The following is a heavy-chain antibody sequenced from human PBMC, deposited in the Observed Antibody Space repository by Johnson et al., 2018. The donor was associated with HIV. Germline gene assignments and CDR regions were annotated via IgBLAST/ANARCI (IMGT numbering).Heavy chain of an antibody. J-gene: IGHJ3*02. CDR3: ARDPVWGDPDAFDI. D-gene: IGHD3-16*01. Sequence: QMQLVESGGGVVQPGRSLRLSCAASGFTFSSYAMHWVRQAPGQGLEWVSVIYSGGSTYYADSVKGRFTISRDNSKNTVYLQMGSLRAEDMAVYYCARDPVWGDPDAFDIWGQGTMVTVSS. CDR2: IYSGGST. V-gene: IGHV3-NL1*01. CDR1: GFTFSSYA.